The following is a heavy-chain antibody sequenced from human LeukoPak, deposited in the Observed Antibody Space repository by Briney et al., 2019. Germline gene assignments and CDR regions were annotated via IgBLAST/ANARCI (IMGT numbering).Heavy chain of an antibody. V-gene: IGHV3-74*01. CDR3: ARDLRIAVAGLYY. Sequence: PGGSLRLSCAASGFTFSNYWMHWVRQAPGKGLVWVSRINSDGSSISYADSVKGRFTISRDNAKNTLYLQMNSLRAEDTAVYYCARDLRIAVAGLYYWGQGTLVTVSS. CDR2: INSDGSSI. CDR1: GFTFSNYW. J-gene: IGHJ4*02. D-gene: IGHD6-19*01.